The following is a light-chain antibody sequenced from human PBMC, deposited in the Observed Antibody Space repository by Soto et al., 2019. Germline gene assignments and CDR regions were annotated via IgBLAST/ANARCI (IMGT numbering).Light chain of an antibody. CDR3: QQYNSYSS. Sequence: DIQMTQSPSTLSASVGDRVTITCRASQSISSWLAWYQQKPGKAPKLLIYDASSLESGVPSRFSGSGSGTEFTLTISSLQPDDFATYHCQQYNSYSSFGQGTK. CDR1: QSISSW. V-gene: IGKV1-5*01. J-gene: IGKJ1*01. CDR2: DAS.